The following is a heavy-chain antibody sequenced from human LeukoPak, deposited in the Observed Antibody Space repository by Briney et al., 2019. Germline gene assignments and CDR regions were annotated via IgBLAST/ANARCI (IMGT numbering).Heavy chain of an antibody. CDR3: AREHSSCIIGSTSCETYFDY. D-gene: IGHD2-2*01. V-gene: IGHV4-59*01. CDR2: IYYSGST. Sequence: PSETLSLTCTVSGGSISSYYWSWIRQPPGKGLEWIGYIYYSGSTNYNPSLKSRVTISVDTSKNQFSLKLSSVTAADTAVYYCAREHSSCIIGSTSCETYFDYWGQGTLVTVSS. J-gene: IGHJ4*02. CDR1: GGSISSYY.